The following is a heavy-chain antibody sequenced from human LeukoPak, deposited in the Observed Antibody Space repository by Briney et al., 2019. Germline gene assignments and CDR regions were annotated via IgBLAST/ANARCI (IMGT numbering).Heavy chain of an antibody. V-gene: IGHV1-69*06. CDR2: IIPIFGTA. CDR3: ALGGGAR. Sequence: SVKVSCKASGGTFSSYAISWVRQAPGQGLEWMGGIIPIFGTANYAQKFQGRVTMTEDTSTDTAYMELTRLTPEDTATYYCALGGGARWGQGTLVTVSS. CDR1: GGTFSSYA. J-gene: IGHJ4*02. D-gene: IGHD3-16*01.